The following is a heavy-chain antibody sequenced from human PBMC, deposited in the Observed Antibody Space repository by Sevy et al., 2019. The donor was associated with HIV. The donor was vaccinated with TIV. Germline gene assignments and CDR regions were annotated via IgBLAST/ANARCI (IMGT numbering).Heavy chain of an antibody. CDR3: ARVHGLVPAAIYSNYGMDV. D-gene: IGHD2-2*01. CDR2: ITTYNGKT. J-gene: IGHJ6*02. Sequence: ASVKVSCKASGYTFTNYGITWVRQAPGQGLEWMGWITTYNGKTNYAEKLQGRVTMTTDTSTSTAYMELRSLRSDDTAVYYCARVHGLVPAAIYSNYGMDVRGQGTTVTVSS. CDR1: GYTFTNYG. V-gene: IGHV1-18*01.